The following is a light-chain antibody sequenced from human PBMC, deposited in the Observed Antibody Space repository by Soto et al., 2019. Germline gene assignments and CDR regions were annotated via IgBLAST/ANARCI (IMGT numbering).Light chain of an antibody. V-gene: IGLV2-14*01. J-gene: IGLJ1*01. CDR2: AVS. CDR3: CSYTSRTTYV. Sequence: QSVLTQPASVSGSPGQSITISCTGTASDVGGYNYVSWYQQHPGKAPKLMIHAVSNRPSGISSRFSGSKSGNTASLTISGLQFEDEADYFCCSYTSRTTYVFGTGTKVTVL. CDR1: ASDVGGYNY.